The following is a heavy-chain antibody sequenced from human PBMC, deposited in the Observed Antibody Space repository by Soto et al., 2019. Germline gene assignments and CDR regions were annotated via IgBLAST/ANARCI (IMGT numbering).Heavy chain of an antibody. D-gene: IGHD5-12*01. CDR2: ISSSSSYI. V-gene: IGHV3-21*01. CDR1: GFTCSSYS. Sequence: GGSLRLSCAASGFTCSSYSMNWVRQAPGKGLEWVSSISSSSSYIYYADSVKGRFTISRDNAKNSLYLQMNSLRAEDTAVYYCARDMPSRATYDAFDIWGQGTMVTVSS. CDR3: ARDMPSRATYDAFDI. J-gene: IGHJ3*02.